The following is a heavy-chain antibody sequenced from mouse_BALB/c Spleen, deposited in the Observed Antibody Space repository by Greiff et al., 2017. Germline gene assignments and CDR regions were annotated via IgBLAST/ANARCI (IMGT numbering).Heavy chain of an antibody. Sequence: VQLQQSGPQLVRPGASVKISCKASGYSFTSYWMHWVKQRPGQGLEWIGMIDPSDSETRLNQKFKDKATLTVDKSSSTAYMQLSSPTSEDSAVYYCARSRYGNYDAMDYWGQGTSVTVSS. D-gene: IGHD2-1*01. J-gene: IGHJ4*01. CDR3: ARSRYGNYDAMDY. CDR2: IDPSDSET. CDR1: GYSFTSYW. V-gene: IGHV1S127*01.